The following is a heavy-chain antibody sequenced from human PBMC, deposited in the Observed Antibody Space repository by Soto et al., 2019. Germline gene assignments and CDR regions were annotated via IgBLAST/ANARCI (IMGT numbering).Heavy chain of an antibody. J-gene: IGHJ6*03. CDR3: VKFRGRAYPYYYMDV. CDR2: GGSGGSR. D-gene: IGHD3-16*01. V-gene: IGHV3-23*01. CDR1: GFTFSTYG. Sequence: DVQLLESGGGLVQWGGPLRLSWVTSGFTFSTYGMAWVRQAPGKGLEWVSYGGSGGSRYYAEAVKGRFTISRDNSKNTLSLEMNSLRAEDTATYYCVKFRGRAYPYYYMDVWGKGTTVTVSS.